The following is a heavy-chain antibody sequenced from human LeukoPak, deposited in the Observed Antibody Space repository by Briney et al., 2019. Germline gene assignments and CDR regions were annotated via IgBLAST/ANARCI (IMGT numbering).Heavy chain of an antibody. CDR1: GYTFTGYY. J-gene: IGHJ4*02. D-gene: IGHD3-10*01. CDR3: ARAADGSGSFIPDY. V-gene: IGHV1-2*02. Sequence: GASVKVSCKASGYTFTGYYMHWVRQAPGQGPEWMGWINPNSGGTNYAQKFQGRVTMTRDTSISTAYMELSRLRSDDTAVYYCARAADGSGSFIPDYWGQGTLVSVSS. CDR2: INPNSGGT.